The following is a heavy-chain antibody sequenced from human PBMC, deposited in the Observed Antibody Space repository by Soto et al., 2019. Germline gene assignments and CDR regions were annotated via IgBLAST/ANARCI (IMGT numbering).Heavy chain of an antibody. J-gene: IGHJ4*02. Sequence: GGSLRLTCAPACLTFISYSMHWVRQARRKGLVWVSRINSDGSSTSYADSVKGRFTVSRENAKNTLYLQMNSLREEDTAVYHCARYYYDSSGYYNFDYWGRRTMVTVSS. CDR2: INSDGSST. D-gene: IGHD3-22*01. CDR3: ARYYYDSSGYYNFDY. CDR1: CLTFISYS. V-gene: IGHV3-74*01.